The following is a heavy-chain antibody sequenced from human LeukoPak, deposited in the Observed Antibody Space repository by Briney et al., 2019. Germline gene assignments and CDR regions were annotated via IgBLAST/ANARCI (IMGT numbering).Heavy chain of an antibody. V-gene: IGHV7-4-1*02. CDR3: ARAYQRLGQLSLPDH. Sequence: ASVKVSCKASGYTFTNYAMNWVRQAPGQGLEGMGWVHPSTGNPTYVQDFTGPFVFSLATSVSTTYLQISSLKAEDTAVYYCARAYQRLGQLSLPDHWGQGTLVTVSS. CDR2: VHPSTGNP. CDR1: GYTFTNYA. J-gene: IGHJ5*02. D-gene: IGHD3-16*02.